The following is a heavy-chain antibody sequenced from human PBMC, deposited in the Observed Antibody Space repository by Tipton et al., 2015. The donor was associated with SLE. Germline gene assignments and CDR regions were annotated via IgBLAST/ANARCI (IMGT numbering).Heavy chain of an antibody. V-gene: IGHV3-49*03. J-gene: IGHJ4*02. CDR2: IRSKEYGGTT. Sequence: SLRLSCTSSGFRFGDYSMSWFRQAPGKGLEWVGFIRSKEYGGTTEYAASVKGRFTISRDDSRSIGYLQMNSLKTEDTAVYYCARSHGSGSCLGRCDWGQGTLVSVSS. CDR1: GFRFGDYS. D-gene: IGHD3-10*01. CDR3: ARSHGSGSCLGRCD.